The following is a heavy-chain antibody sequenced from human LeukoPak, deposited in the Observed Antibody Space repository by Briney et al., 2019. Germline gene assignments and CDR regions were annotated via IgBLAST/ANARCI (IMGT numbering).Heavy chain of an antibody. CDR3: ARDLDYNDNSDYDSFDI. CDR1: GYTFTAYY. Sequence: ASVKVSCKASGYTFTAYYIHWVRQAPGQGLEWVGWTNPKNGATKYTQNFQGRVTMTRDTSINTAYMEVSRLTSDDTAVYYCARDLDYNDNSDYDSFDIWGQGTLVTVSS. CDR2: TNPKNGAT. J-gene: IGHJ3*02. V-gene: IGHV1-2*02. D-gene: IGHD3-22*01.